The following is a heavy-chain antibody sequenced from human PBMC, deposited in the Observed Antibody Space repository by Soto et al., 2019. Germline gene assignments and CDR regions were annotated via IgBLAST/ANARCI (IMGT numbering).Heavy chain of an antibody. CDR1: GSSISSYY. Sequence: SETLSLTCSISGSSISSYYWSWIRQPPGKGLEWIGYIFYIGYTNYNPSLKSRVTISVDTSKNQFSLSLSSVTAADTAVYYCATQDSYGDYHFEYWGQGTLVTVSS. CDR3: ATQDSYGDYHFEY. D-gene: IGHD4-17*01. V-gene: IGHV4-59*08. CDR2: IFYIGYT. J-gene: IGHJ4*02.